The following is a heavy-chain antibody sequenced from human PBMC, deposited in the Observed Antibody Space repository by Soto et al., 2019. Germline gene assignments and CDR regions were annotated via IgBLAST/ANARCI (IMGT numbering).Heavy chain of an antibody. CDR3: ASAQGYYYGMDV. J-gene: IGHJ6*02. CDR1: GFTFSSYA. CDR2: ISYDGSNT. V-gene: IGHV3-30-3*01. Sequence: QVQLVESGGGVVQPGRSLRLSCAASGFTFSSYALHWVRQAPGKGLEWVAFISYDGSNTYYADSVKGRFTISRDNSKNTLYLQMSRLSAEDTAVYYCASAQGYYYGMDVWGQGTTVTVSS.